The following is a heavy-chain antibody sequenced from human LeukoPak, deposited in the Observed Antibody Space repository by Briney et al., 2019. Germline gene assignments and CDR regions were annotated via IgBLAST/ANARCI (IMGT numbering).Heavy chain of an antibody. Sequence: PSETLSLTCTVSGGSVSSGGYYWVWSRQRPGKGLEWIGYIYYTGSTSDNPSLNRRLTIAVDTSNNQLSLQLSPVTAADTAVYSCARPLNTVHDTFDVWGQGTMVTVSS. D-gene: IGHD4-11*01. V-gene: IGHV4-31*03. J-gene: IGHJ3*01. CDR3: ARPLNTVHDTFDV. CDR2: IYYTGST. CDR1: GGSVSSGGYY.